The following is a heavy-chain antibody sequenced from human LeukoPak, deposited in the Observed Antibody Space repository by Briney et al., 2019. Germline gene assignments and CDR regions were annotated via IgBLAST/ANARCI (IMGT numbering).Heavy chain of an antibody. CDR3: ARGGSSSWWSLLSPNFQH. V-gene: IGHV4-30-4*01. Sequence: SETLSLTCTVSGDSISSGDYYWSWVRQPPGKGLEWIGYTYYSGSTYYNQSLPSRATISVDTSKNQFSLRLTSVTAADTAVYYCARGGSSSWWSLLSPNFQHWGQGTLVTVSS. CDR1: GDSISSGDYY. D-gene: IGHD6-13*01. J-gene: IGHJ1*01. CDR2: TYYSGST.